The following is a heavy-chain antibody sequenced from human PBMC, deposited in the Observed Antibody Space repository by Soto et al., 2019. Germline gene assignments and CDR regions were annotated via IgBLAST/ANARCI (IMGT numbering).Heavy chain of an antibody. CDR3: ARSMAGQWLVLRSFDY. V-gene: IGHV1-69*06. Sequence: QVQLVQSGAEVKKPWSSVKVSCKASGGTFSSYAISWVRQAPGQGLEWLGGIIPIFGTANYAQKFQGRVTITADKSTSTAYMELSSLRSEDTAVYYCARSMAGQWLVLRSFDYWGQGTLVTVSS. CDR1: GGTFSSYA. J-gene: IGHJ4*02. CDR2: IIPIFGTA. D-gene: IGHD6-19*01.